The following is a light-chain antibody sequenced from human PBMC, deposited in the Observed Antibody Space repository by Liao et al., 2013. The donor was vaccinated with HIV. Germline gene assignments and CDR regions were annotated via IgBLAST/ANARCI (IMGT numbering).Light chain of an antibody. CDR2: YDS. CDR3: QVWDSVSDHFV. V-gene: IGLV3-21*04. J-gene: IGLJ1*01. CDR1: NIGDKS. Sequence: SYELTQPPSVSVAPGKTARITCGGSNIGDKSVHWYQQKPGQAPVLVIYYDSDRPSGIPERFSGSSSGNTATLTISRVAVGDEADYYCQVWDSVSDHFVFGSGTTVTVL.